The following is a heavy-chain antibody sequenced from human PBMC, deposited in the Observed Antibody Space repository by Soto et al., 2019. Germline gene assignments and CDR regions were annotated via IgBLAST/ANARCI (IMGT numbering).Heavy chain of an antibody. CDR3: ARAGSSWYGKSDY. D-gene: IGHD6-13*01. J-gene: IGHJ4*01. CDR1: GGSISSGDYY. Sequence: SETLSLTCSVSGGSISSGDYYWSWIRQPPGKGLEWIGYIYYSGSPNYNPSLRSRVTISVDTSKNQFFLRLNSVTAADTAVYYCARAGSSWYGKSDYWGQGILVTVSS. V-gene: IGHV4-61*08. CDR2: IYYSGSP.